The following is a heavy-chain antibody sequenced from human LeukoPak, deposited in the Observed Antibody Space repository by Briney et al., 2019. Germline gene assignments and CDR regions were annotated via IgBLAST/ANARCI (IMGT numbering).Heavy chain of an antibody. Sequence: SQTLSLTCAISGDTVSSNTAAWNWIRQSPSRGLERLGRTYYRSKWTTDYAVSVQNRITIKPDTSTNQFSLQLRSATPEDTAVYYCTRQRSTSTEYYGLDVWGQGTTVTVSS. J-gene: IGHJ6*02. CDR3: TRQRSTSTEYYGLDV. CDR2: TYYRSKWTT. D-gene: IGHD6-6*01. V-gene: IGHV6-1*01. CDR1: GDTVSSNTAA.